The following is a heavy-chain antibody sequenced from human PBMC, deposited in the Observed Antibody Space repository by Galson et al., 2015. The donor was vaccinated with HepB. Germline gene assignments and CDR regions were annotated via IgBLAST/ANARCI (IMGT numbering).Heavy chain of an antibody. J-gene: IGHJ4*02. CDR1: GFIFSTYG. D-gene: IGHD6-19*01. CDR2: INTASTYM. CDR3: ARDSSGWSRDY. V-gene: IGHV3-21*01. Sequence: SLRLSCAASGFIFSTYGMHWFRQAPGKGLEWVSTINTASTYMPYPDSVKGRFTISRDNVKSSLFLQMNSLRVDDTGVYYCARDSSGWSRDYWGQGTLVTVSS.